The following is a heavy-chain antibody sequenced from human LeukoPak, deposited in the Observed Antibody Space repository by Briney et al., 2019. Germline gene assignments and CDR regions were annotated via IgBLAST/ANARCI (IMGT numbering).Heavy chain of an antibody. Sequence: PGGSLRLSCTASGLTFSTSGFNWVRQAPGKGLEWVASIGPTGSDRYHADPIKGRFTISRDNANNFLYLQMDSLRAEGTAVYYCATETNGRHYDYWGQGTLLTVSS. CDR3: ATETNGRHYDY. D-gene: IGHD1-14*01. J-gene: IGHJ4*02. CDR1: GLTFSTSG. CDR2: IGPTGSDR. V-gene: IGHV3-21*06.